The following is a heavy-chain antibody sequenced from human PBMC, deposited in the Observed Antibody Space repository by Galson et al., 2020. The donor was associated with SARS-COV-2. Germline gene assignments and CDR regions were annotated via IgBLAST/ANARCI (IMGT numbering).Heavy chain of an antibody. CDR1: GLTFSSYW. J-gene: IGHJ4*02. Sequence: GESLKISCAASGLTFSSYWMSWVRQAPGKGLEWVANIKPDGSEKYYVDSVKGRFTISSDNAKNSLYLQMNSLRAEDTAVYYCARLRNAWWGQGTLVTVSS. V-gene: IGHV3-7*03. CDR2: IKPDGSEK. D-gene: IGHD4-4*01. CDR3: ARLRNAW.